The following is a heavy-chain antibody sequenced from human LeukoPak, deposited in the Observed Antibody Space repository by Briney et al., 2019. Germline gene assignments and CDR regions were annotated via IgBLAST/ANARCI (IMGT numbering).Heavy chain of an antibody. J-gene: IGHJ5*02. Sequence: SSETLSLTCIVSGGSISSYYWSWIRQPPGKGLEWIGYIYYSGSTYYNPSLKSRVTISVDTSKNQFSLKLSSVTAADTAVYYCARGNDYGDPNWFDPWGQGTLVTVSS. V-gene: IGHV4-59*12. D-gene: IGHD4-17*01. CDR3: ARGNDYGDPNWFDP. CDR2: IYYSGST. CDR1: GGSISSYY.